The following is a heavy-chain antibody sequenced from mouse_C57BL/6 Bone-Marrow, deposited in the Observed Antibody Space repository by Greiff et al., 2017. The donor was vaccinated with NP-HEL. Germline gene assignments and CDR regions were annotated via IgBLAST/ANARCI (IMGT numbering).Heavy chain of an antibody. CDR3: ARSLRDY. J-gene: IGHJ2*01. D-gene: IGHD1-1*01. CDR1: GYSFTSYT. V-gene: IGHV1-4*01. CDR2: INPSSGYT. Sequence: QVQLQQSGAELARPGASVKMSCKASGYSFTSYTMHWVKQRPGQGLEWIGYINPSSGYTKYTQQLKDKATLTADKSSSTAYLQLSRLTSDDSAVYYCARSLRDYWGQGTTLTVSS.